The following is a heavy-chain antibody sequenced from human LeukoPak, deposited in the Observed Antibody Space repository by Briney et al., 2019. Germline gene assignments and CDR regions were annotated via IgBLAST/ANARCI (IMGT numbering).Heavy chain of an antibody. V-gene: IGHV3-23*01. CDR1: GFTFNNYA. CDR3: AKRVAVSSSLNFDY. D-gene: IGHD6-6*01. Sequence: GGSLRLSCAASGFTFNNYAMNWVRQAPGKGLEWVSTISPSGGSTFYSDSVKGRFTISRDNSKNTLYLQMNSLRAEDTAVYYCAKRVAVSSSLNFDYWGQGTLVTVSS. CDR2: ISPSGGST. J-gene: IGHJ4*02.